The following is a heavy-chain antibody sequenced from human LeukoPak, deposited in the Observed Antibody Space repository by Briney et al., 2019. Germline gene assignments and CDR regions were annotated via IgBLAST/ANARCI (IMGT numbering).Heavy chain of an antibody. CDR2: INAGNGNT. D-gene: IGHD3-22*01. CDR3: ARVGSGYYSYWYFDL. CDR1: GYTFTSYA. V-gene: IGHV1-3*01. J-gene: IGHJ2*01. Sequence: ASVTVSCTASGYTFTSYAMHWVRQAPGQRLEWMGWINAGNGNTKYSQKFQGRVTITRDTSASTAYMELSSLRSEDTAVYYCARVGSGYYSYWYFDLWGRGTLVTVSS.